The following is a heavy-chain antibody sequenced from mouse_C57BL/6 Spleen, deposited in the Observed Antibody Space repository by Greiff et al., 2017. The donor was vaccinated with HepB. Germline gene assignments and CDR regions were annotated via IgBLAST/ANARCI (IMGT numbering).Heavy chain of an antibody. CDR2: INPSSGYT. Sequence: QVQLQQSGAELARPGASVKMSCKASGYTFTSYTMHWVKQRPGQGLEWIGYINPSSGYTKYNQKFKDKATLTADKSSSTAYMQLSSLTSEDSAVYYCARSDYGSSVGYFDVWGTGTTVTVSS. V-gene: IGHV1-4*01. CDR3: ARSDYGSSVGYFDV. J-gene: IGHJ1*03. CDR1: GYTFTSYT. D-gene: IGHD1-1*01.